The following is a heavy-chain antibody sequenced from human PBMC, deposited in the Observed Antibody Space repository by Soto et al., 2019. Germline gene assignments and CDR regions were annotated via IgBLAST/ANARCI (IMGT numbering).Heavy chain of an antibody. D-gene: IGHD2-21*01. CDR2: ISAGGVDT. CDR3: ANVPIWCGGSSCYTEGFDS. V-gene: IGHV3-23*01. Sequence: GGSLRLSCVASGFVFSDYAMSRVRQAPGKGLEWVSAISAGGVDTYYADSVKGRFTVSRANSKNTLYLQMNSLRAEDTAIYYCANVPIWCGGSSCYTEGFDSWGQGTLVTVSS. J-gene: IGHJ4*02. CDR1: GFVFSDYA.